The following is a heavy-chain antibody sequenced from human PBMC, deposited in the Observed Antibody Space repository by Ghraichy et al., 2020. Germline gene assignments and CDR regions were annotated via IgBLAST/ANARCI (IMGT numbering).Heavy chain of an antibody. V-gene: IGHV4-39*01. D-gene: IGHD1-26*01. J-gene: IGHJ5*02. CDR2: IDNSGSA. Sequence: SETLSLTCAVSGDSFSATTIYYWAWIRQPPGRGLEWIGIIDNSGSAYYNPSLKSRVSMSVDTSKTQFSLNLISVTATDTAVYYCARLLGATQWWFDPWGQGTLVIVSS. CDR1: GDSFSATTIYY. CDR3: ARLLGATQWWFDP.